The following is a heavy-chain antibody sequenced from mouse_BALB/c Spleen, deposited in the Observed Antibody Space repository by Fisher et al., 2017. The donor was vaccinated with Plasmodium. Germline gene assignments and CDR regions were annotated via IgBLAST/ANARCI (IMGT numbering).Heavy chain of an antibody. D-gene: IGHD1-1*01. V-gene: IGHV5-9-4*01. Sequence: RFTISRDNAKNTLYLEMSSLRSEDTAMYYCARDLTTVVDRYWYFDVWGAGTTVTVSS. J-gene: IGHJ1*01. CDR3: ARDLTTVVDRYWYFDV.